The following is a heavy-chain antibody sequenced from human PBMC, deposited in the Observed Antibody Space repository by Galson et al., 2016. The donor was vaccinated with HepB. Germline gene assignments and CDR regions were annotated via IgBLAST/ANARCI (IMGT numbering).Heavy chain of an antibody. Sequence: SLRLSCAASGFTFSLYGMHWVRQAPGKGLEWMAVIWHGGSEQYYEDSVKRRFTISKETSKNTVYLQINSLSAEETAVYYCAREGPRGMTTGDYWGQGTLVIVSS. D-gene: IGHD4-11*01. CDR1: GFTFSLYG. J-gene: IGHJ4*02. V-gene: IGHV3-33*01. CDR2: IWHGGSEQ. CDR3: AREGPRGMTTGDY.